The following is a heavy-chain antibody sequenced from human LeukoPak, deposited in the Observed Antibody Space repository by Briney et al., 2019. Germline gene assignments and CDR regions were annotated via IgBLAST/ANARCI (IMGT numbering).Heavy chain of an antibody. J-gene: IGHJ5*02. CDR2: IYYSGST. V-gene: IGHV4-59*01. CDR1: GGSISIYY. CDR3: ARGGYYGSGNDFRFDP. Sequence: SETLSLTCTVSGGSISIYYWNWIRQPPGKGLEWIGYIYYSGSTNYKPSLKSRVTISVDTSKNQFSLKLSSVTAADTAVYYCARGGYYGSGNDFRFDPWGQGTLVTVSS. D-gene: IGHD3-10*01.